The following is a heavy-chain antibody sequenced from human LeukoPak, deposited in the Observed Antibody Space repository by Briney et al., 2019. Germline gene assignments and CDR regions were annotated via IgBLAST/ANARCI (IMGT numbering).Heavy chain of an antibody. V-gene: IGHV3-23*01. CDR1: GFSFSSYA. CDR2: ISSSGDTT. J-gene: IGHJ3*02. CDR3: AKDSPSLYYDSSGPI. Sequence: GGSLRLSCAASGFSFSSYAMSWVRQAPGKGLEWVSVISSSGDTTHYADSVKGRFTISRDNSKNTLYLQMNSLRAEDTAVYYCAKDSPSLYYDSSGPIWGQGTMVTVSS. D-gene: IGHD3-22*01.